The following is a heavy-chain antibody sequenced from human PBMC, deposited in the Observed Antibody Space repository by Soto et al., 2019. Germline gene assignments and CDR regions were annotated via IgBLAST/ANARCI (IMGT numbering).Heavy chain of an antibody. D-gene: IGHD2-15*01. V-gene: IGHV4-31*03. CDR1: GDSISSVGFY. J-gene: IGHJ4*02. CDR3: ARDVPPTR. CDR2: IYYSGST. Sequence: QVQLPESGPGLVKPSQTLSLTCTVSGDSISSVGFYWNWIRQHPGKGLEWIGYIYYSGSTVYNPSLKSRISISLDTSKNQFSLKLISVTAADTAVYYCARDVPPTRWGQGTLVTVSS.